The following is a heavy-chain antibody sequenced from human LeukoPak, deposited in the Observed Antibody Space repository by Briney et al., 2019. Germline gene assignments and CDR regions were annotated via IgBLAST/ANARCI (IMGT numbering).Heavy chain of an antibody. V-gene: IGHV1-8*01. J-gene: IGHJ6*03. CDR3: ARVKGYSSSWYAPYYYYMDV. D-gene: IGHD6-13*01. CDR2: MNPNSGNT. CDR1: GYTFTSYD. Sequence: ASVKVSCKASGYTFTSYDINWVRQATGQGLEWMGWMNPNSGNTGYAQKFQGRVTMTRNTSISTAYMELSSLRSEATAVYYCARVKGYSSSWYAPYYYYMDVWGKGTTVTVSS.